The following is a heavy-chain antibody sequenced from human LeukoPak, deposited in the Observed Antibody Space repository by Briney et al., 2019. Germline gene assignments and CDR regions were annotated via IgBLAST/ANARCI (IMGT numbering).Heavy chain of an antibody. Sequence: GGSLRLSCAASGFTFSSYSMNWVRQAPGKGLEWVSSISSSSSYIYYADSVKGRFTISRDNAKNSLYLQMSSLRAEDTAVYYCAREGSRATMFDYWGQGTLVTVSS. CDR2: ISSSSSYI. V-gene: IGHV3-21*01. J-gene: IGHJ4*02. CDR3: AREGSRATMFDY. CDR1: GFTFSSYS. D-gene: IGHD1-26*01.